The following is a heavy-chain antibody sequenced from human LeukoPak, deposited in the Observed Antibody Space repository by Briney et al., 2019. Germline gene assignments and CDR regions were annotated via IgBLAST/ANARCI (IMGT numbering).Heavy chain of an antibody. Sequence: PSETLSHTCTVSGGSISTYYWGWIRQPPGKGLEWVGHMYYRGNTFYNPSLKSRVTISVDTSKNQFSLKLRSVTAADTAVYYCARLYGNYQNYFDYWGQGTLVTVSS. J-gene: IGHJ4*02. CDR1: GGSISTYY. CDR2: MYYRGNT. CDR3: ARLYGNYQNYFDY. V-gene: IGHV4-39*07. D-gene: IGHD1-7*01.